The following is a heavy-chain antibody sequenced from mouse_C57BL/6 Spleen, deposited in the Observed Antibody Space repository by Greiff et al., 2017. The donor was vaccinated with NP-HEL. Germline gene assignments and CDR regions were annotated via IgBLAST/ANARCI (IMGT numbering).Heavy chain of an antibody. Sequence: LVESGAELVRPGASVTLSCKASGYTFTDYEMHWVKQTPVHGLEWIGAIDPETGGTAYNQKFKGKAILTADKSSSTAYMELRSLTSEDSAVYYCTRTYGYDGGYYFDYWGQGTTLTVSS. D-gene: IGHD2-2*01. J-gene: IGHJ2*01. CDR1: GYTFTDYE. CDR3: TRTYGYDGGYYFDY. V-gene: IGHV1-15*01. CDR2: IDPETGGT.